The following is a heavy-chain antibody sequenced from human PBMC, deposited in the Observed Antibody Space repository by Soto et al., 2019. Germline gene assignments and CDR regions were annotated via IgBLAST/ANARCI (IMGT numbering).Heavy chain of an antibody. J-gene: IGHJ4*02. CDR1: GFTFSSYG. Sequence: GGSLRLSCAASGFTFSSYGMHWVRQAPGKGLEWVAVISYDGSNKYYADSVKGRFTISRDNSKNTLYLQMNSLRAEDTAVYYCAKGVGTMIVVAHFDYWGQGTLVTVSS. D-gene: IGHD3-22*01. V-gene: IGHV3-30*18. CDR2: ISYDGSNK. CDR3: AKGVGTMIVVAHFDY.